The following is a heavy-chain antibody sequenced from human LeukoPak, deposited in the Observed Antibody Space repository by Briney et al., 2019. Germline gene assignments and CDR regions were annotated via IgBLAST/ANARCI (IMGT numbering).Heavy chain of an antibody. CDR3: ARIVGATHLSDY. V-gene: IGHV4-38-2*02. Sequence: PSQTLSLTCTVSGDSISSGDYYWGWIRQPPGKGLEWIGSIYHSGNTYYNPSLKSRVTISVDTSKNQFSLKLSSVTAADTAVYYCARIVGATHLSDYWGQGTLVTVSS. J-gene: IGHJ4*02. CDR1: GDSISSGDYY. D-gene: IGHD1-26*01. CDR2: IYHSGNT.